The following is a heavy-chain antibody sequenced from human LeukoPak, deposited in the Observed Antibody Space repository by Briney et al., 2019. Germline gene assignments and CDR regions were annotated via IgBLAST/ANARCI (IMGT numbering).Heavy chain of an antibody. CDR1: GFIFSTYA. CDR3: ARAVAGTSTPFDY. Sequence: GGSLRLSCAASGFIFSTYAMSWVRQAPGKGLEWVSVITGSGSTNYADSVKGRFTISRDNAKNTPYLQMNSLRVEDTAVYYCARAVAGTSTPFDYWGQGTLVTVSS. J-gene: IGHJ4*02. V-gene: IGHV3-23*01. CDR2: ITGSGST. D-gene: IGHD6-19*01.